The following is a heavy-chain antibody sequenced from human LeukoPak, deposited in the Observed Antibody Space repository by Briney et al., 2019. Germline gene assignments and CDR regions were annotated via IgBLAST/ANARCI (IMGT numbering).Heavy chain of an antibody. V-gene: IGHV1-46*01. D-gene: IGHD3-3*01. CDR3: SQNEITIFGVVTSTKNWFDP. J-gene: IGHJ5*02. CDR2: INPSGGST. Sequence: GASVKVSCKASGYTFTSYYMHWVRQAPGQGLEWMGIINPSGGSTSYAQKFQGRVTMTRDTSTSTVYMELSSLRSEDTAVYYCSQNEITIFGVVTSTKNWFDPWGQGTLVTVSS. CDR1: GYTFTSYY.